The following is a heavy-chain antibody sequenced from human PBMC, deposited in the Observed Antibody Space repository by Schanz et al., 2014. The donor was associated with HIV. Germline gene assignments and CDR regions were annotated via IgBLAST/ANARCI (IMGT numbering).Heavy chain of an antibody. V-gene: IGHV1-69*01. J-gene: IGHJ5*02. CDR1: GGTFNNYT. CDR3: AGSSEYSSGWYVL. Sequence: QVHLVQSGAEVKTPGTSVKVSCKASGGTFNNYTVTWVRQAPGQGLEWMGGVIPMLGTANYAQKFQGRVTIIADESTNTVYMELTSLRSEDTAVYFCAGSSEYSSGWYVLWGQGTLVTVSS. CDR2: VIPMLGTA. D-gene: IGHD3-22*01.